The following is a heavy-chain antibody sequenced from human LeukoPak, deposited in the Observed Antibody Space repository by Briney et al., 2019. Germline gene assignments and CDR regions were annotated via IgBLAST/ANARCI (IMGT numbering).Heavy chain of an antibody. Sequence: ASVKVSCKASGYTFTSYGISWVRQAPGQGLEWMGWISAYNGNTNYAQKLQGRVTMTTDTSTSTAYMGLRSLRSDDTAVYYCARDPRYSSSWYIAFDIWGQGTMVTVSS. CDR2: ISAYNGNT. V-gene: IGHV1-18*01. CDR3: ARDPRYSSSWYIAFDI. CDR1: GYTFTSYG. D-gene: IGHD6-13*01. J-gene: IGHJ3*02.